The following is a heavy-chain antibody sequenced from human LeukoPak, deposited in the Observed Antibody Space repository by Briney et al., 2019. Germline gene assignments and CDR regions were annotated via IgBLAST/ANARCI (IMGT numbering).Heavy chain of an antibody. J-gene: IGHJ4*02. V-gene: IGHV4-34*01. CDR1: GGSSSGYY. Sequence: KPSETLSLTCAVYGGSSSGYYWSWIRQPPGKGLEWIGEINHSGSTNYNPSLKSRVTISVDTSKNQFSLKLSSVTAADTAVYYCARGPGLRYFDWFLYYFDYWGQGTLVTVSS. D-gene: IGHD3-9*01. CDR3: ARGPGLRYFDWFLYYFDY. CDR2: INHSGST.